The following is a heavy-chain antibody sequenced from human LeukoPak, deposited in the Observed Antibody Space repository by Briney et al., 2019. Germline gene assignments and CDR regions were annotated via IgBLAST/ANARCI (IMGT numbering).Heavy chain of an antibody. CDR1: GGSISSYY. D-gene: IGHD4-23*01. CDR2: IYYSGST. V-gene: IGHV4-59*01. CDR3: ASRSVAHEYYFDY. Sequence: PSETLSLTCTVSGGSISSYYWSWLRQPPGKGLEWIGYIYYSGSTNYNPSLKSRVTISVDTSKNQFSLKLSSVTAADTAVYYCASRSVAHEYYFDYWGQGTLVTVSS. J-gene: IGHJ4*02.